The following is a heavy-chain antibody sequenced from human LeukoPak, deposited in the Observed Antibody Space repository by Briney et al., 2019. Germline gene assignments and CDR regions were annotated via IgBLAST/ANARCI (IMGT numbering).Heavy chain of an antibody. D-gene: IGHD7-27*01. V-gene: IGHV3-23*01. CDR3: ANCLLGELGIVNY. CDR2: ISGSGGST. CDR1: GFTFSSYA. J-gene: IGHJ4*02. Sequence: GGPLRLSCAASGFTFSSYAMSWVRQAPGKGLEWVSAISGSGGSTYYADSVKGRFTISRDNSKNTLYLQMNSLRAEDTAVYYCANCLLGELGIVNYWGQGTLVTVSS.